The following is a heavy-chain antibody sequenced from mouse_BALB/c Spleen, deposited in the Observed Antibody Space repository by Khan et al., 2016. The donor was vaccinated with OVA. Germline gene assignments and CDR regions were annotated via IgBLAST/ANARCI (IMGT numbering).Heavy chain of an antibody. CDR1: GFTFSSYG. CDR2: INSNGGTS. D-gene: IGHD2-14*01. J-gene: IGHJ1*01. V-gene: IGHV5-6-3*01. Sequence: EVELVESGGGLVQPGGSLKLSCAASGFTFSSYGMSWVRQTPDKRLELVATINSNGGTSYYADSVKGRFTISRANAKNTLHLQMSSLKSEDTAMYYCARVYYRYDEGYWYFGVWGAGTTVTVSS. CDR3: ARVYYRYDEGYWYFGV.